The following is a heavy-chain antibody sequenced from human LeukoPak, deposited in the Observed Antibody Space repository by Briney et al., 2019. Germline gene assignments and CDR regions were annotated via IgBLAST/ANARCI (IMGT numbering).Heavy chain of an antibody. CDR3: AAWGYYDFWSGYSPFFDY. V-gene: IGHV4-34*01. D-gene: IGHD3-3*01. Sequence: SETLSLTCAVYGGSFSGYYWSWIRQPPGKGLEWIGEINHSGSTNCNPSLKSRVTISVDTSKNQFSLKLSSVTAADTAVYYCAAWGYYDFWSGYSPFFDYWGQGTLVTVSS. CDR2: INHSGST. J-gene: IGHJ4*02. CDR1: GGSFSGYY.